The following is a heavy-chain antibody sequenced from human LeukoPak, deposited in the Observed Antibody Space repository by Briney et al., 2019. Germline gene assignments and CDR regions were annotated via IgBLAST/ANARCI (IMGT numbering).Heavy chain of an antibody. D-gene: IGHD3-22*01. CDR2: ISSSSSTI. CDR1: GFTFSSYA. Sequence: PGGSLRLSCAASGFTFSSYAMSWVRQAPGKGLEWVSYISSSSSTICYADSVKGRFTISRDNAKNSLYLQMNSLRAEDTAVYYCARGSTYYDSSGQVPFDYWGQGTLVTVSS. V-gene: IGHV3-48*01. CDR3: ARGSTYYDSSGQVPFDY. J-gene: IGHJ4*02.